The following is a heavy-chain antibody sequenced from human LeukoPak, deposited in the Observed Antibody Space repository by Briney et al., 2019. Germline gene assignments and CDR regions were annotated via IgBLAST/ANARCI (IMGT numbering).Heavy chain of an antibody. V-gene: IGHV3-23*01. CDR3: AKDLIVVLPPARSNWFDP. J-gene: IGHJ5*02. CDR2: ISGTGGST. D-gene: IGHD2-2*01. Sequence: PGGSLRLSCAASGYTFSSYGMTWVRQAPGKGLEWVSAISGTGGSTYYADSVKGRFTISRDNSKNTLYLQMNSLRAEDTAVYYCAKDLIVVLPPARSNWFDPWGQGTLVTVSS. CDR1: GYTFSSYG.